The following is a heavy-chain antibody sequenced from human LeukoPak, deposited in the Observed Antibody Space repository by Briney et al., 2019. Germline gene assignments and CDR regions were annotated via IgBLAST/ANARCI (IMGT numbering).Heavy chain of an antibody. Sequence: SETLSLTCNVSGGSVTSHYWNWIRRPPGKGLEWIGYLYHTGITKYNPSLKSRVSMSVDTSKNQFFLKVNSVTAADTAVYHCVRSVDYFDNTGPRMMLDYWGQGSLVTVSS. V-gene: IGHV4-59*02. CDR3: VRSVDYFDNTGPRMMLDY. D-gene: IGHD3-22*01. CDR1: GGSVTSHY. J-gene: IGHJ4*02. CDR2: LYHTGIT.